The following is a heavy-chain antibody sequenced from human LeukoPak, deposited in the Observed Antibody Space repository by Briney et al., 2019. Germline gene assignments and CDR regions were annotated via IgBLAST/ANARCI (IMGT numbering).Heavy chain of an antibody. D-gene: IGHD4-11*01. V-gene: IGHV1-2*02. J-gene: IGHJ5*02. CDR3: ARERLQNYNWFDP. Sequence: GASVKVSCKASGYTFTGYYMHWVRQAPGQGLEWMGWINPNSGGTNYAQKFQGRVTMTRDTSISTAYMVLSRLRSDDTAVYYCARERLQNYNWFDPWGQGTLVTVSS. CDR2: INPNSGGT. CDR1: GYTFTGYY.